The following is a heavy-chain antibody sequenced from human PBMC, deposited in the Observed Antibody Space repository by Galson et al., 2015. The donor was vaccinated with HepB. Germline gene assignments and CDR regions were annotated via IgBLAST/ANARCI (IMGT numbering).Heavy chain of an antibody. CDR1: GFIFSESA. CDR3: ASFFAERSGYYYEKDY. Sequence: LRLSCAASGFIFSESAMHWIRQPPGKGLEWIGEINHSGSTNYNPSLKSRVTISVDTSKNQFSLKLSSVTAADTAVYYCASFFAERSGYYYEKDYWGQGTLVTVSS. CDR2: INHSGST. D-gene: IGHD3-22*01. V-gene: IGHV4-34*01. J-gene: IGHJ4*02.